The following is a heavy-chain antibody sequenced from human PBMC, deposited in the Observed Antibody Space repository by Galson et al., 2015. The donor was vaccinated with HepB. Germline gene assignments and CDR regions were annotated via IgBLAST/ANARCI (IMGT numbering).Heavy chain of an antibody. V-gene: IGHV1-69*08. CDR2: IIPILGTA. J-gene: IGHJ6*02. CDR1: GGTFSSYT. D-gene: IGHD6-13*01. CDR3: ARVRGAAAGTVGYYYYGMDV. Sequence: SVKVSCKASGGTFSSYTISWVRQAPGQGLEWMGRIIPILGTANYAQKFQGRVTITADKSTSTAYMELSSLRSEDTAVYYCARVRGAAAGTVGYYYYGMDVWGQGTTVTVSS.